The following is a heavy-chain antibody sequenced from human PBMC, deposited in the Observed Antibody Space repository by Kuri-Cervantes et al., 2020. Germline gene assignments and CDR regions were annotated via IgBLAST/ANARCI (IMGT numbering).Heavy chain of an antibody. J-gene: IGHJ4*02. CDR1: GGSISSGGYY. CDR3: AHRRGLDDFDY. V-gene: IGHV2-5*08. CDR2: IYWDDDK. D-gene: IGHD6-19*01. Sequence: CTVSGGSISSGGYYWSWIRQPPGKALEWLALIYWDDDKRYSPSLKSRLTITKDTSKNQVVLTMTYMDPVDTATYYCAHRRGLDDFDYWGQGTLVTVSS.